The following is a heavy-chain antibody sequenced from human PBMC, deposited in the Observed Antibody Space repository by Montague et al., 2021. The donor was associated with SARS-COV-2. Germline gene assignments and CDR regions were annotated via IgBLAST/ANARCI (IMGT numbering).Heavy chain of an antibody. CDR2: IYDSGGA. Sequence: ESLSLTCTISGGSMRRYYWTWIRQLPGKELEWIGSIYDSGGARYNPSLKSRVSISVDASKNQFSLRVTSVTAADTAVYFCARRGTGNYEILDYWGQGILVTVSS. CDR1: GGSMRRYY. V-gene: IGHV4-59*01. CDR3: ARRGTGNYEILDY. J-gene: IGHJ4*02. D-gene: IGHD3-3*01.